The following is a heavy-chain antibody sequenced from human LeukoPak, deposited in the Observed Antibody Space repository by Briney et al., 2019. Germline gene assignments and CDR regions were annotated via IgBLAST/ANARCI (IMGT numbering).Heavy chain of an antibody. CDR1: GFTFDDYA. CDR3: AKSGSGWYYFDY. V-gene: IGHV3-9*03. CDR2: ISWNSGSI. J-gene: IGHJ4*02. D-gene: IGHD6-13*01. Sequence: SGGSLRLSCAASGFTFDDYAMHWVRQAPGKGLEWVSGISWNSGSIGYADSVKGRFTISRDNAKNSLYLQMNSLRAEDMALYYCAKSGSGWYYFDYWGQGNLVTVSS.